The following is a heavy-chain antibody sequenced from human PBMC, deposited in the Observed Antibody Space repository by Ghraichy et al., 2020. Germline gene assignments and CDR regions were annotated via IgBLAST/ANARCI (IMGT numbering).Heavy chain of an antibody. J-gene: IGHJ6*02. D-gene: IGHD3-3*01. CDR2: IYYSGST. CDR3: ARARSYYDFWSGYLAYYYGMDV. Sequence: SETLSLTCTVSGGSISSYYWCWIRQPPGKGLEWIGYIYYSGSTNYNPSLKSRVTISVDTSKNQFSLKLSSVTAADTAVYYCARARSYYDFWSGYLAYYYGMDVWGQGTTVTVSS. V-gene: IGHV4-59*01. CDR1: GGSISSYY.